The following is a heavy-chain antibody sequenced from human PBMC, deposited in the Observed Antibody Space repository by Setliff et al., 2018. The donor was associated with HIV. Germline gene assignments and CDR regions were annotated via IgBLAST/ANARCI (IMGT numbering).Heavy chain of an antibody. J-gene: IGHJ3*01. D-gene: IGHD5-18*01. CDR3: ARRRGYGYGSDAFDF. CDR2: IYHTGST. V-gene: IGHV4-39*01. Sequence: SETLSLTCTVSGGSINSTSYYWGWIRQPPGNGLEWIGSIYHTGSTYYKPSLKSRVTISVDTSKNQFSLRLSSVAAGDTAVYYCARRRGYGYGSDAFDFWGQGTMVTVSS. CDR1: GGSINSTSYY.